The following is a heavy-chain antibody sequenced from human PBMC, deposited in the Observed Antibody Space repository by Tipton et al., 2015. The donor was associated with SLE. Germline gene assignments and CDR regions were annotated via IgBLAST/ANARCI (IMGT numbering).Heavy chain of an antibody. V-gene: IGHV4-39*07. CDR2: IYYSGSS. CDR1: GGSISSSSYY. D-gene: IGHD5-18*01. CDR3: AREGFSYGPENYYYYYYMDV. J-gene: IGHJ6*03. Sequence: TLSLTCTVSGGSISSSSYYWGWIRQPPGKGLEWIGRIYYSGSSYYNPSLKSRVTISVDTSKNQFSLKLTSVTAADTAVYFCAREGFSYGPENYYYYYYMDVWGKGNAVTVSS.